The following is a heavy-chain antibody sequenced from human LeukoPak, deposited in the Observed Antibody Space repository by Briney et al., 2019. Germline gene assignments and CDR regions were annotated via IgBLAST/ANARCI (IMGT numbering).Heavy chain of an antibody. J-gene: IGHJ4*02. CDR2: IYYSGST. CDR1: GGSISSYY. V-gene: IGHV4-59*08. Sequence: PSETLSLTCTVSGGSISSYYWSWIRQPPGKGLEWIAYIYYSGSTNYNPSLKSRVTISVDTSKNQFSLKLSSVTAADTAVYYCARTVSGLNDYVWGSYRSRPPHYFDYWGQGTLVTVSS. D-gene: IGHD3-16*02. CDR3: ARTVSGLNDYVWGSYRSRPPHYFDY.